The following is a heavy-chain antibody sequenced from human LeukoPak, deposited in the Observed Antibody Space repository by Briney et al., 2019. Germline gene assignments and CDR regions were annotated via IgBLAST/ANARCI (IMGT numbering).Heavy chain of an antibody. Sequence: GASVKVSCKASGYTFTSYGISWVRQAPGQGLEWMGWISAYNGNTNYAQKLQGRVTMTTDTSTSTAYMELRSLRSDDTAVYYCARGGPRYYTAMTPWDYWGQGTLVTVSS. CDR1: GYTFTSYG. CDR3: ARGGPRYYTAMTPWDY. D-gene: IGHD5-18*01. CDR2: ISAYNGNT. V-gene: IGHV1-18*01. J-gene: IGHJ4*02.